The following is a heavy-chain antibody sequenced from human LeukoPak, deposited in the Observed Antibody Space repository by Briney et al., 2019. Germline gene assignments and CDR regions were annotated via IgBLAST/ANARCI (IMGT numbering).Heavy chain of an antibody. V-gene: IGHV4-34*01. CDR1: GGSFSGYY. Sequence: SETLSLTCAVYGGSFSGYYWSWIRQPPGKGLEWIGEINHSGSTNYNPSLKSRVTISVDTSKNQFSLKLSSVTAADTAVYYCARVSIAVAGRLFDYWGQGTLVTVSS. D-gene: IGHD6-19*01. J-gene: IGHJ4*02. CDR2: INHSGST. CDR3: ARVSIAVAGRLFDY.